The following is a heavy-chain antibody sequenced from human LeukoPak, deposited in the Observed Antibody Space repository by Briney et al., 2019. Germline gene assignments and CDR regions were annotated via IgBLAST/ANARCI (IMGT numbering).Heavy chain of an antibody. D-gene: IGHD3-22*01. V-gene: IGHV3-30-3*01. CDR3: ARSHYYDSRGYPRSFDY. CDR1: GFTFSSYA. CDR2: ISYDGSNK. J-gene: IGHJ4*02. Sequence: GRSLRLSCAASGFTFSSYAMHWVRQAPGKGLEWVAVISYDGSNKYYADSVKGRFTISRDNSKNTLYLQMNSLRAEDTAVYYCARSHYYDSRGYPRSFDYWGQGTLVTVSS.